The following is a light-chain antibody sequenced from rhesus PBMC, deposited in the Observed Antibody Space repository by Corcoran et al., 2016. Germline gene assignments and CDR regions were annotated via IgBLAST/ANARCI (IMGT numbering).Light chain of an antibody. CDR1: QGISDY. CDR3: LQGYSTPPLA. Sequence: DIQMTQSPSSLSALVGDRVTITCRARQGISDYLSWYQQKPGKAPKRLIYAASSLESGVPSRFSGSGSGTEFPLTISSLQPEDFAAYYCLQGYSTPPLAFGGGTKVELK. CDR2: AAS. V-gene: IGKV1-36*02. J-gene: IGKJ4*01.